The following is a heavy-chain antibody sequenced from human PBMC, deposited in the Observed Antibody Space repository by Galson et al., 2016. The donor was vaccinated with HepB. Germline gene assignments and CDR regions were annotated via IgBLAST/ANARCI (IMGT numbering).Heavy chain of an antibody. D-gene: IGHD4-23*01. V-gene: IGHV3-74*01. CDR3: VRDHSVVPTTAYNWFDP. J-gene: IGHJ5*02. Sequence: SLRLSCAASGFAFSSHWMHWVRQELGKGLVWVSRINSDGTISNYADSVKGRFTISRDNAKNTLYLQMNSLRAEDTAVYLCVRDHSVVPTTAYNWFDPWGRGTLVTVSS. CDR1: GFAFSSHW. CDR2: INSDGTIS.